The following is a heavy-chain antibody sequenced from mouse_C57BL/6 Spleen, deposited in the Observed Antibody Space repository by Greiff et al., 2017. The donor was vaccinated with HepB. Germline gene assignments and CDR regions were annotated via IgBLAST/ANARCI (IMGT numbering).Heavy chain of an antibody. J-gene: IGHJ3*01. CDR3: TRKNGYYFAY. CDR2: IDPETGGT. Sequence: QVQLKESGAELVRPGASVTLSCKASGYTFTDYEMHWVKQTPVHGLEWIGAIDPETGGTAYNQKFKGKAILTADKSSSTAYMELRILTSEDSAVYYCTRKNGYYFAYWGQGTLVTVSA. CDR1: GYTFTDYE. D-gene: IGHD2-3*01. V-gene: IGHV1-15*01.